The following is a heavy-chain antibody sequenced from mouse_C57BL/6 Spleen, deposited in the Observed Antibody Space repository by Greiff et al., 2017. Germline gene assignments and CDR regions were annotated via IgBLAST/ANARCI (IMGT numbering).Heavy chain of an antibody. CDR3: ARRRDGYAMDY. V-gene: IGHV1-61*01. J-gene: IGHJ4*01. Sequence: VQLQQPGAELVRPGSSVKLSCKASGYTFTSYWMDWVKQRPGQGLEWIGNIYPSDSETHYNQKFKDKATLTVDKSSSTAYMRLSSLTSADSAVYYCARRRDGYAMDYWGQGTSVTVSS. CDR1: GYTFTSYW. CDR2: IYPSDSET. D-gene: IGHD3-3*01.